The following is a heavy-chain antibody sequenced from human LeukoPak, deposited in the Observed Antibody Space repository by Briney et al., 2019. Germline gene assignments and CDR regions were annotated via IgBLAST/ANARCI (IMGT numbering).Heavy chain of an antibody. CDR1: GFTFSSYV. Sequence: GGSLRLSCAASGFTFSSYVMHWVRQAPGKGLEWVAVISYDGSNKYYADSVKGRFTISRDNSKNTLYLQMNSLRAEDTAVYYCARDGVGATPLAIDYWGQGTLVAVSS. CDR3: ARDGVGATPLAIDY. V-gene: IGHV3-30-3*01. D-gene: IGHD1-26*01. CDR2: ISYDGSNK. J-gene: IGHJ4*02.